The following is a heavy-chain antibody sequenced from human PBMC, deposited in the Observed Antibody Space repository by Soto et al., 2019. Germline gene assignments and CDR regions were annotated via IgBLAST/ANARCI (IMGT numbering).Heavy chain of an antibody. J-gene: IGHJ6*02. D-gene: IGHD6-13*01. CDR2: ISSDGSNK. Sequence: GGSLRLSCAASGFPFSGYGMHWVRQAPGKGLEWVSLISSDGSNKQYADSVKGRLTISRDNSKNTLFLQMNSLRVEDTAVYYCAKDVSLAAASPYYGMDVWGQGTTVTVSS. V-gene: IGHV3-30*18. CDR3: AKDVSLAAASPYYGMDV. CDR1: GFPFSGYG.